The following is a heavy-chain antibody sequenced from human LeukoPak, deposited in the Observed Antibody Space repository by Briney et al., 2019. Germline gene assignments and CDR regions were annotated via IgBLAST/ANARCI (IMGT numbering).Heavy chain of an antibody. J-gene: IGHJ1*01. CDR2: ISAYNGST. V-gene: IGHV1-18*01. CDR3: ATHYCGGDCYLAEYFQH. D-gene: IGHD2-21*02. Sequence: ASVKVSCKAFGFTFISYGFSWVRQAPGQGLEWMGWISAYNGSTNYAQKLQGRVTMTTDTSTSTAYMELRSLGSDDTAVYYCATHYCGGDCYLAEYFQHWGQGTLVTVSS. CDR1: GFTFISYG.